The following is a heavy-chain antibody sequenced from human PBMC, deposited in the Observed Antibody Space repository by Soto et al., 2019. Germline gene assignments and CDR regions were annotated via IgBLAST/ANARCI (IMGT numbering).Heavy chain of an antibody. CDR2: INPSGGST. D-gene: IGHD7-27*01. J-gene: IGHJ4*02. Sequence: GASVKVSCKASGYTFTSYYMHWVRQAPGQGLEWMGIINPSGGSTSYAQKLQGRVTMTRDTSTSTVYMELSSLRSEDTAVYYCATLLTGDDFDYWGQGTLVTVSS. CDR1: GYTFTSYY. CDR3: ATLLTGDDFDY. V-gene: IGHV1-46*01.